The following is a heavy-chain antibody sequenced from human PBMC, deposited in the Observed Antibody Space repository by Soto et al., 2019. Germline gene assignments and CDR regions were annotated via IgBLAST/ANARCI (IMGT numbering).Heavy chain of an antibody. V-gene: IGHV1-2*02. CDR2: INPNSGGT. CDR3: ARYYYDSSGYYYENY. CDR1: GYTFTGYY. J-gene: IGHJ4*02. D-gene: IGHD3-22*01. Sequence: ASVKVSCKASGYTFTGYYMHWVRQAPGQGLEWMGWINPNSGGTNYAQKFQGRVTMTRDTSISTAYMELSRLRSDDTPVYYCARYYYDSSGYYYENYWGQGTLVTVSS.